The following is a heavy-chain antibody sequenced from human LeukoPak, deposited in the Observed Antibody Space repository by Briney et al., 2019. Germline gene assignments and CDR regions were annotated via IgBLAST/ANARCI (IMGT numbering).Heavy chain of an antibody. J-gene: IGHJ3*02. D-gene: IGHD3-22*01. V-gene: IGHV1-8*01. CDR2: MNPNSGNT. Sequence: GASVKVSCKASGYTFTSYDINWVRQATGQGLEWMGWMNPNSGNTGYAQKFQGRVTMTRNTSISTAYMELSSLRSEDTAVYYCARGRHYYDSSGYRKSAFDIWGQGTMVTVSS. CDR3: ARGRHYYDSSGYRKSAFDI. CDR1: GYTFTSYD.